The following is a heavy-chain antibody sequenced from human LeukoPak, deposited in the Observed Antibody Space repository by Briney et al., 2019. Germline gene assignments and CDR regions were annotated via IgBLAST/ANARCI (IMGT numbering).Heavy chain of an antibody. Sequence: PGGSLRLSCAASGFTFSSYAMHWVRQAPGKGLEYVSAISSNGGSTYYANSVKGRFTISRDNSKNTLYLQMGSLRAEDMAVYYCARDLLITMIVVDYWGQGTLVTVSS. CDR3: ARDLLITMIVVDY. CDR1: GFTFSSYA. V-gene: IGHV3-64*01. J-gene: IGHJ4*02. D-gene: IGHD3-22*01. CDR2: ISSNGGST.